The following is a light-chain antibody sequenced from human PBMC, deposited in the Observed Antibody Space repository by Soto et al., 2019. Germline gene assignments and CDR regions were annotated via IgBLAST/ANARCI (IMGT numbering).Light chain of an antibody. CDR2: SNN. CDR3: ASWDDSLNGWE. CDR1: SSNIGRNT. V-gene: IGLV1-44*01. Sequence: QSVLTQPPSASGTPGQRVTISCSGSSSNIGRNTVDWYQQLPGTAPKVLIYSNNQRPSGVPDRFSGSKSGTSASLAISGLQSEDEADYYCASWDDSLNGWEFGGGTKLTVL. J-gene: IGLJ3*02.